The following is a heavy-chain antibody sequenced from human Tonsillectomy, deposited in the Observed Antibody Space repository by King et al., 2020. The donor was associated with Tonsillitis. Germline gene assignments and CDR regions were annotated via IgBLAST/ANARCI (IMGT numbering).Heavy chain of an antibody. CDR1: GFTFSSYG. D-gene: IGHD3-10*01. CDR3: AKDRVRWVVSLIDY. V-gene: IGHV3-30*18. CDR2: ISYDGSNK. J-gene: IGHJ4*02. Sequence: QVQLVESGGGVVQPGRSLRLSCAASGFTFSSYGMHWVRQAPGKGLEWVAVISYDGSNKYYADSVKGRFTISRDNSKNTLYLQMNSLRAEDTAVYYCAKDRVRWVVSLIDYWGQGTLVTVSS.